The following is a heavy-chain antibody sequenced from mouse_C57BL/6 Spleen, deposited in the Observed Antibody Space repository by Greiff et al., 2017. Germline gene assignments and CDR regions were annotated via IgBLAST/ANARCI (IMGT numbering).Heavy chain of an antibody. V-gene: IGHV5-9-1*02. CDR2: ISSGGDYI. D-gene: IGHD2-4*01. J-gene: IGHJ4*01. Sequence: VQVVESGEGLVKPGGSLKLSCAASGFTFSSYAMSWVRQTPEKRLEWVAYISSGGDYIYYADTVKGRFTISRDNARNTLYLQMSSLKSEDTAMYYCTRDYDYEGDYAMDYWGQGTSVTVSS. CDR1: GFTFSSYA. CDR3: TRDYDYEGDYAMDY.